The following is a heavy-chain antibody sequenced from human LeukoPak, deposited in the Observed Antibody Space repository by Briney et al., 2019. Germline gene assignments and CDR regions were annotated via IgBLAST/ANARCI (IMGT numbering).Heavy chain of an antibody. Sequence: GGSLRLSCAASGFTFRSHEMNWVRQAPGKGLEWVSYISSSGSSKYYADSVKGRFTISRDNAKHSLYLQMNILTADDTAVYYCVREGPEDRVGVSPWYFDYWGQGSLVTVPS. CDR2: ISSSGSSK. D-gene: IGHD1-26*01. J-gene: IGHJ4*02. CDR3: VREGPEDRVGVSPWYFDY. CDR1: GFTFRSHE. V-gene: IGHV3-48*03.